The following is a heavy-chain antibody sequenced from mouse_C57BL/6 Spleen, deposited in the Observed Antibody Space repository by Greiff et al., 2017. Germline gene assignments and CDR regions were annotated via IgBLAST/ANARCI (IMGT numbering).Heavy chain of an antibody. V-gene: IGHV1-20*01. CDR2: INPYNGDT. J-gene: IGHJ2*01. D-gene: IGHD1-1*01. Sequence: RVEPGDSVKISCKASGYSFTGYFMNWVMQSHGKSLEWIGRINPYNGDTFYNQKFKGKATLTVDKSSSTAHMELRSLTSEDSAVYYCAREGVLRYYFDYWGQGTTLTVSS. CDR3: AREGVLRYYFDY. CDR1: GYSFTGYF.